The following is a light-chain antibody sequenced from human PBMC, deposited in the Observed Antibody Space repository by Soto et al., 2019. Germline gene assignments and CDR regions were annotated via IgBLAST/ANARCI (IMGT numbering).Light chain of an antibody. J-gene: IGKJ2*01. CDR3: QQQGT. CDR1: EFLSSSY. V-gene: IGKV3-20*01. CDR2: AAS. Sequence: EIVLTQSPGTLSLSPGERATLSCRASEFLSSSYLVWCQQKPGQAPSLLIYAASRRATGIPDRFSGSGSATEYTLTINTLEPEDFAVYYCQQQGTFGQGTKLEIK.